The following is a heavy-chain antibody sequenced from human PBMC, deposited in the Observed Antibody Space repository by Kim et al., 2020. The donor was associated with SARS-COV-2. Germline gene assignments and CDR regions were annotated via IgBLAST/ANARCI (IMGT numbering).Heavy chain of an antibody. CDR3: ARDPLYGWYGMDV. D-gene: IGHD2-2*02. J-gene: IGHJ6*02. V-gene: IGHV3-7*01. Sequence: YVASVKRRVIISIDKAKSALYLQRNSLRTEDTAVYYCARDPLYGWYGMDVWGQGTTVTVSS.